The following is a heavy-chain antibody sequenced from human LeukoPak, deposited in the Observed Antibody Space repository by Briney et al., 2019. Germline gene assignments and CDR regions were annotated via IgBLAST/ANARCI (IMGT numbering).Heavy chain of an antibody. CDR3: GKNRYSGSLSPFDI. D-gene: IGHD1-26*01. CDR1: GFIFSKNW. V-gene: IGHV3-23*01. J-gene: IGHJ3*02. Sequence: GGSLRLSCAASGFIFSKNWMSWVRQAPGKGLEWVSAISGGGGNTYYADSVKGRFTISRDNSKNTLYLQMNSLRAEDTAVYYCGKNRYSGSLSPFDIWGQGTMVTVSS. CDR2: ISGGGGNT.